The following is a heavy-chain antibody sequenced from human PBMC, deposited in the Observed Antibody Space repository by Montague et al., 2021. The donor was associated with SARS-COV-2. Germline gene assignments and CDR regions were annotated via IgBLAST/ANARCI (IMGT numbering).Heavy chain of an antibody. Sequence: SETLSLTCTVFGYSISSGYFWAWLRQPPGKGLEWIGSIYHAGYIHYNPSLKSRVSISIDTSRNQISLRVTDVAAADTADYYCARAPCVGDCNSLAIWFDPWGQGTLVSVSS. CDR3: ARAPCVGDCNSLAIWFDP. CDR1: GYSISSGYF. D-gene: IGHD2-21*02. J-gene: IGHJ5*02. V-gene: IGHV4-38-2*02. CDR2: IYHAGYI.